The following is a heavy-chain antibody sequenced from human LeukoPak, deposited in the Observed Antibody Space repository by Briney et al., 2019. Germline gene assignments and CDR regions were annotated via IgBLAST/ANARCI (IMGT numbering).Heavy chain of an antibody. Sequence: GASVKVSCKASGGTFSSYAISWVRQAPGQGLEWMGGIIPIFGTANYAQKFQGRVTITTDESTSTAYMELSSLRSEDTAVYYCASSNPPSNYAFDYWGQGTLVTVSS. CDR3: ASSNPPSNYAFDY. CDR2: IIPIFGTA. J-gene: IGHJ4*02. D-gene: IGHD4-11*01. V-gene: IGHV1-69*05. CDR1: GGTFSSYA.